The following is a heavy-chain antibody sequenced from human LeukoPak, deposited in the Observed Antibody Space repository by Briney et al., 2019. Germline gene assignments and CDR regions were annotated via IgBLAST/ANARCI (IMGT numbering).Heavy chain of an antibody. CDR2: IYTSGST. D-gene: IGHD2-2*01. V-gene: IGHV4-61*02. CDR3: AREWGKIVVVPAAMQGLHNWFDP. Sequence: SETLSLTCTVSGGSISSSSYYWSWIRQPAGKGLEWIGRIYTSGSTNYNPSLKSRVTISVDTSKNQFSLKLSSVTAADTAVYYCAREWGKIVVVPAAMQGLHNWFDPWGQGTLVTVSS. CDR1: GGSISSSSYY. J-gene: IGHJ5*02.